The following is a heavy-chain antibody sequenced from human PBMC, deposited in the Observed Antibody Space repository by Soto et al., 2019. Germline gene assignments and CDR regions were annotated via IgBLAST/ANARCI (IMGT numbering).Heavy chain of an antibody. CDR1: GFTFSAYG. Sequence: QVQLVESGGGVVQPGRSLRLSCAASGFTFSAYGMHWVRQAPGKGLERVAVISYDGNDKYHADSVKGRFTISRDNSKNTLYLQMNSMRADDTAVYYCAKESGRGSDDYYFDYWGQGTLVTVSS. CDR3: AKESGRGSDDYYFDY. D-gene: IGHD1-1*01. J-gene: IGHJ4*02. V-gene: IGHV3-30*18. CDR2: ISYDGNDK.